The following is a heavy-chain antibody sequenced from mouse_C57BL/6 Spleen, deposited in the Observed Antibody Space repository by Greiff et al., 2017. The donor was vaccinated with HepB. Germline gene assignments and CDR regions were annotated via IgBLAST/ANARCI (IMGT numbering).Heavy chain of an antibody. CDR1: GYTFTDYE. J-gene: IGHJ4*01. CDR3: TREAYDYDAYYAMDY. V-gene: IGHV1-15*01. D-gene: IGHD2-4*01. Sequence: QVHVKQSGAELVRPGASVTLSCKASGYTFTDYEMHWVKQTPVHGLEWIGAIDPETGGTAYNQKFKGKAILTADKSSSTAYMELRSLTSEDSAVYYCTREAYDYDAYYAMDYWGQGTSVTVSS. CDR2: IDPETGGT.